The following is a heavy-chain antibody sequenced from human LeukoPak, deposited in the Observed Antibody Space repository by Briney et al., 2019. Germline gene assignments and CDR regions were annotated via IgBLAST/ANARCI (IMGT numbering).Heavy chain of an antibody. CDR1: GYTFSDYY. J-gene: IGHJ3*02. D-gene: IGHD3-10*01. Sequence: ASVRVSCKASGYTFSDYYFHWVRQAPGQGLEWMGWINPNTGGTNYAQKFLGSVTMSRDTSISTVYMELSRLRSDDPAVYYCARVRHYGSGTFLWAPSFDIWGQGTTVTVSS. CDR3: ARVRHYGSGTFLWAPSFDI. CDR2: INPNTGGT. V-gene: IGHV1-2*02.